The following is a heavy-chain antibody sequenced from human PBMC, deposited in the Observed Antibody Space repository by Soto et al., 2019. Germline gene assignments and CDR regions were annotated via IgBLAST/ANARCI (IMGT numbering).Heavy chain of an antibody. CDR1: GFTFSSYA. CDR2: ISGSGGST. CDR3: ATEPGGSQKFDY. Sequence: GGSLRLSCAASGFTFSSYAMSWVRQAPGKGLEWVSAISGSGGSTYYADSVKGRFTISRDNSKNTLYLQMNSLRAEDAAVYYCATEPGGSQKFDYWGQGTLVTVSS. V-gene: IGHV3-23*01. D-gene: IGHD3-10*01. J-gene: IGHJ4*02.